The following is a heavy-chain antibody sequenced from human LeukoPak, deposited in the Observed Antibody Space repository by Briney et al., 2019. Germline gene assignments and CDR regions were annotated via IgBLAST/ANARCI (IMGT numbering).Heavy chain of an antibody. J-gene: IGHJ5*02. V-gene: IGHV1-69*01. Sequence: SVKVSCKASGGTFSSYAISWVRQAPGQGLEWMGGIIPIFGTANYAQKFQGRVTITAHESTSTAYMELSSLRSEDTAVYYCARDSLYYYDSSGYLNWFDPWGQGTLVTVSS. D-gene: IGHD3-22*01. CDR2: IIPIFGTA. CDR1: GGTFSSYA. CDR3: ARDSLYYYDSSGYLNWFDP.